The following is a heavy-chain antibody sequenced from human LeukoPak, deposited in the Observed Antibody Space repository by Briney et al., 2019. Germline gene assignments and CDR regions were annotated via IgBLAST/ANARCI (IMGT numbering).Heavy chain of an antibody. CDR2: ISSSNTYI. D-gene: IGHD3-22*01. Sequence: GGSLRLSCAASGFTFSSYNMNWVRQAPGKGLGWVSSISSSNTYIYYADSMKGRFTISRDNAKNSLYLQMNSLRAEDTAVYYCARAKYYYDSSGYDYWGQGTLVTVSS. J-gene: IGHJ4*02. V-gene: IGHV3-21*01. CDR3: ARAKYYYDSSGYDY. CDR1: GFTFSSYN.